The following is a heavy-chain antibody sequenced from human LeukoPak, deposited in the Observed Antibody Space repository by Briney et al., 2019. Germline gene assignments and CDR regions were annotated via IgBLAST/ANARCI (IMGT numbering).Heavy chain of an antibody. V-gene: IGHV4-59*06. CDR1: GGSISSYY. D-gene: IGHD5-24*01. CDR2: IYYSGST. CDR3: AREGYDLNYYYYGMDV. J-gene: IGHJ6*02. Sequence: SETLSLTCTVSGGSISSYYWSWIRQHPVKGLEWIGYIYYSGSTYYNPSLKSRVTISVDTSKNQFSLKLSSVTAADTAVYYCAREGYDLNYYYYGMDVWGQGTTVTVSS.